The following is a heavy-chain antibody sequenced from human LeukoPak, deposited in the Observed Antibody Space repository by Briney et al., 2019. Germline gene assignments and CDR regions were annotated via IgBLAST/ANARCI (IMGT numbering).Heavy chain of an antibody. CDR3: ARDSLYYDFWSGYDY. CDR1: GFTFSSYS. D-gene: IGHD3-3*01. J-gene: IGHJ4*02. CDR2: ISSSSSTI. V-gene: IGHV3-48*01. Sequence: GGYLRLYCAASGFTFSSYSMNWVRQAPGKGLEWVSYISSSSSTIYYADSVKGRFTISRDNAKNSLYLQMNSLRAEDTAVYYCARDSLYYDFWSGYDYWGQGTLVTVSS.